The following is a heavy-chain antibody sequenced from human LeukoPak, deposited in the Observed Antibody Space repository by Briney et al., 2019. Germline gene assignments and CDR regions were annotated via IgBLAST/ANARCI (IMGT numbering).Heavy chain of an antibody. CDR1: GFTFRDYY. D-gene: IGHD3-10*01. V-gene: IGHV3-11*06. CDR2: ISGSTSYT. Sequence: PGGSLRLSCAASGFTFRDYYMSWIRQAPGKGLEWVSYISGSTSYTNYADSVKGRFTISRDNARNSLFLQMNSLRAEDTAVYFCARGYGSGIFPFDYWGQGTLVTVSS. CDR3: ARGYGSGIFPFDY. J-gene: IGHJ4*02.